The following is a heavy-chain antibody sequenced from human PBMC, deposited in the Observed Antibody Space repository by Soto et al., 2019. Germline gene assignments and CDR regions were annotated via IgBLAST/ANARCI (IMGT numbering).Heavy chain of an antibody. Sequence: ESLSIFCRVSVVSCRTNYWSWIRQPPGQGLEWIGYIHYSGSSNFNLSLKNRVVMSVDTSKNQFSPRLSSVTAADTAVYYCARSYPNTIFGVVPSRGLDVWGQGAQVTVSS. CDR2: IHYSGSS. J-gene: IGHJ6*02. V-gene: IGHV4-59*01. D-gene: IGHD3-3*01. CDR1: VVSCRTNY. CDR3: ARSYPNTIFGVVPSRGLDV.